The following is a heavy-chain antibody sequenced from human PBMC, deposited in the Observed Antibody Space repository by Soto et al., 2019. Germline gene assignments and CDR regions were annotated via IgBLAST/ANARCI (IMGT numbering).Heavy chain of an antibody. CDR3: ARCIPARLY. D-gene: IGHD6-6*01. CDR1: GFNFSSYS. Sequence: GGSLRLSCAAWGFNFSSYSMNWVRQAPGRGLEWVSYISSSGSTIYYADSLKGRFTISRDNAKNSLYLQRNSLRAEDTAVYDCARCIPARLYWGQGTLVTVSS. V-gene: IGHV3-48*04. CDR2: ISSSGSTI. J-gene: IGHJ4*02.